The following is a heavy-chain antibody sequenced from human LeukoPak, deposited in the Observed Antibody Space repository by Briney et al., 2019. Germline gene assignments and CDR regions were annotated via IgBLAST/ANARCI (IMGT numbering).Heavy chain of an antibody. J-gene: IGHJ5*02. D-gene: IGHD6-13*01. CDR3: ARGSGSSSWYTWFDP. V-gene: IGHV3-7*03. Sequence: GGSLRLSCAASGFTFSGYWMSWVRQAPGKGLEWVANIKQDGSEKYYVDSVKGRFTISRDNAKNSLYLQMNSLRVEDTAVYYCARGSGSSSWYTWFDPWGQGTLVTVSS. CDR2: IKQDGSEK. CDR1: GFTFSGYW.